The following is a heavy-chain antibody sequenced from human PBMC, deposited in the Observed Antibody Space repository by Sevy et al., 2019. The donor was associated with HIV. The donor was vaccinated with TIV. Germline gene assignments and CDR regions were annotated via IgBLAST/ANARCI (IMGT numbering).Heavy chain of an antibody. J-gene: IGHJ4*02. D-gene: IGHD2-2*02. V-gene: IGHV5-51*01. CDR2: IYPGDSDT. CDR1: GYSFTTYW. CDR3: ARRDDCSNTSCYTFDY. Sequence: GESLKISCEGSGYSFTTYWIGWVRQMPGKGLEWMGIIYPGDSDTRYSPSFQGQVTISADKSLNTAYLKWSSLKASDTAMYYCARRDDCSNTSCYTFDYWGQGTLVTVSS.